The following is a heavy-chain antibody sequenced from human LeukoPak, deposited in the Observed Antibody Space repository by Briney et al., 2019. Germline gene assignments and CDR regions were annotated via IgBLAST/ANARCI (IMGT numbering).Heavy chain of an antibody. D-gene: IGHD5-18*01. V-gene: IGHV3-30*18. J-gene: IGHJ4*02. Sequence: GGSLRLSCAASGFSFSNYGMHWVRQAPGKGLEWVAVISHDDTGEWYADSVQGRFTISRDNSKNTLSLQVDSLRAEDTAVYYCAKDQGWIQLWTFSDYWGQGTLVSVSS. CDR3: AKDQGWIQLWTFSDY. CDR1: GFSFSNYG. CDR2: ISHDDTGE.